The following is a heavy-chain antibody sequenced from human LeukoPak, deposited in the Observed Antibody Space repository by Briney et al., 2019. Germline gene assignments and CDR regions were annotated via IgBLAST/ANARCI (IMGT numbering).Heavy chain of an antibody. V-gene: IGHV4-34*01. J-gene: IGHJ4*02. CDR1: GGSFSGYY. CDR3: ARQKVRRIQIDY. CDR2: INHSGST. D-gene: IGHD3-10*01. Sequence: PSETLSLTCAVYGGSFSGYYWSWIRQPPGKGLEWSGEINHSGSTNYNPSLKSRVTISVDTSNNQFSLKLSSVTAADTAVYYCARQKVRRIQIDYWGQGTLVTVSS.